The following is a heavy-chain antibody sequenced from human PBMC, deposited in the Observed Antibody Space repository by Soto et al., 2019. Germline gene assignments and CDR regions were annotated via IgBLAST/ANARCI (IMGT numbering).Heavy chain of an antibody. D-gene: IGHD2-15*01. CDR2: ISHDGSKT. J-gene: IGHJ3*02. Sequence: GGSLRLSCAAPGFTFSSYGIHWVRQAPGKGLEWVAVISHDGSKTNYADSVKGRFTISRDNSKDTVYLQMNSLRAEDTAVYYCAKEQIVVVVAAGYDAFDIWGQGTMVTVS. V-gene: IGHV3-30*18. CDR1: GFTFSSYG. CDR3: AKEQIVVVVAAGYDAFDI.